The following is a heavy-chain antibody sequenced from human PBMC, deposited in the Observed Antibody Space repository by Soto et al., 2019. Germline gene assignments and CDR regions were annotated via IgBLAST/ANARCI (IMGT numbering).Heavy chain of an antibody. CDR2: INHSGST. Sequence: PSETLSLTCAVYGGSFSGYYWSWIRQPPGKGLEWIGEINHSGSTNYNPSLKSRVTISVDTSKNQFSLKLSSVTAADTAVYYCTRSAGHFGVPPQGGVYYSYYMDVWGKGTTVTVSS. D-gene: IGHD3-3*01. J-gene: IGHJ6*03. CDR1: GGSFSGYY. V-gene: IGHV4-34*01. CDR3: TRSAGHFGVPPQGGVYYSYYMDV.